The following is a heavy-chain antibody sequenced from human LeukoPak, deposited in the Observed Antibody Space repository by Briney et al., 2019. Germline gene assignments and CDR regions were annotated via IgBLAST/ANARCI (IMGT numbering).Heavy chain of an antibody. CDR2: IYTSGST. Sequence: PSETLSLTCTVSGGSISSGSYYWSWIRQPAGTGLEWIGRIYTSGSTNYNPSLKSRVTISVDTSKNQFSLKLSSVTAADTAVYYCARGPPRGQRSWRGSVSMDVWGKGTTVTVSS. V-gene: IGHV4-61*02. J-gene: IGHJ6*03. CDR1: GGSISSGSYY. CDR3: ARGPPRGQRSWRGSVSMDV. D-gene: IGHD6-13*01.